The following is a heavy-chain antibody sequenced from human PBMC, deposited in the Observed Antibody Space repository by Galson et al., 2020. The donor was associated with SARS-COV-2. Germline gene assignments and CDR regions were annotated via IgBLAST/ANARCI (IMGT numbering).Heavy chain of an antibody. D-gene: IGHD1-7*01. V-gene: IGHV4-59*08. CDR2: IYYSGNT. J-gene: IGHJ6*02. CDR3: ARHEFSANYAYFYYGVDV. Sequence: SQTLSLTCTVSGGSITTNYWRWVRQPPGKGLEWIGYIYYSGNTNYNPFLKSRVTISVDMSRKQFFLKLTSVTAADTAVYYCARHEFSANYAYFYYGVDVWGQGTTVTVSS. CDR1: GGSITTNY.